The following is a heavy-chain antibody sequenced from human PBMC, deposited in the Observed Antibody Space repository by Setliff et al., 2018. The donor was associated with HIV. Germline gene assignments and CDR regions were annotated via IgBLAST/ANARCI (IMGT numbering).Heavy chain of an antibody. V-gene: IGHV4-34*01. CDR1: GGSFSDYF. Sequence: PSETLSLTCAVYGGSFSDYFWTWIRPPPGKGLEWIGEINHSGSTNYNPSLKSRVTISVDTSKNQFSLKLSSVTAADTAVYYCARGTLYYDYVWGTPFPFDYWGQGTLVTVSS. CDR3: ARGTLYYDYVWGTPFPFDY. D-gene: IGHD3-16*01. CDR2: INHSGST. J-gene: IGHJ4*02.